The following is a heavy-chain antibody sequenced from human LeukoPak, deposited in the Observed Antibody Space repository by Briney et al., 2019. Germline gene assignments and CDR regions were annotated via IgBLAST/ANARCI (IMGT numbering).Heavy chain of an antibody. V-gene: IGHV4-59*12. J-gene: IGHJ4*02. CDR1: GASLNDYY. CDR2: IHSSGSA. Sequence: SETLSLTCTVSGASLNDYYWSWIRQPPGKALEWIGFIHSSGSANSNPSLTSRVTISIDTPKNQFSLKLSSVTAADTAVYYCARDRHSGYDQYYFDYWGQGTLVTVSS. D-gene: IGHD5-12*01. CDR3: ARDRHSGYDQYYFDY.